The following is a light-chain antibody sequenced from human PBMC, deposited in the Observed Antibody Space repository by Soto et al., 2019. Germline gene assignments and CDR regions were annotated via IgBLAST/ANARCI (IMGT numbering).Light chain of an antibody. CDR3: SAYAGNNVV. V-gene: IGLV2-8*01. Sequence: QSVLTQPPSASGSPGQSVTISCTGTSSDVGAYGYVSWYQQHPGKAPKLMIYEVNKRPSGVPDRFSGSKSGNTASLTVSGLQAEDEADYYCSAYAGNNVVFGGGTKLTVL. CDR2: EVN. CDR1: SSDVGAYGY. J-gene: IGLJ2*01.